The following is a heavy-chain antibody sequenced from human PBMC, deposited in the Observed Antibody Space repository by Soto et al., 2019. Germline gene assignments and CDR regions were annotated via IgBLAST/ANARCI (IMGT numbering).Heavy chain of an antibody. CDR2: INSSSSYT. CDR1: GFTFSDYY. D-gene: IGHD6-13*01. J-gene: IGHJ2*01. V-gene: IGHV3-11*05. Sequence: QVQLVESGGGLVKPGGSLRLSCAASGFTFSDYYMNWLRQAPGKGLEWVSYINSSSSYTNYADSVKGRFTRSRDNANNSLYLQMNSLRAEDTSVYYCARTGAAGGRLRYFDFWGRGTLVTVSS. CDR3: ARTGAAGGRLRYFDF.